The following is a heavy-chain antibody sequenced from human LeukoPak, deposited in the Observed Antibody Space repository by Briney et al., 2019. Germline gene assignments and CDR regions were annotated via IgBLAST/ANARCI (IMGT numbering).Heavy chain of an antibody. D-gene: IGHD2-2*01. J-gene: IGHJ4*02. CDR3: ARDLGDIVVVPAAMPFDY. V-gene: IGHV3-33*01. Sequence: GGSLRLSCAAFGFTFSSYGMHWVRQAPGKGLEWVAVIWYDGSNKYYADSVKGRFTISRDNSKNTLYLQMNSLRAEDTAVYYCARDLGDIVVVPAAMPFDYWGRGTLVTVSS. CDR1: GFTFSSYG. CDR2: IWYDGSNK.